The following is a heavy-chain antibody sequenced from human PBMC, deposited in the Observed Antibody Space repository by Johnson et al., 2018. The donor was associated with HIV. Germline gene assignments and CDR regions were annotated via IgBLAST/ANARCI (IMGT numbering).Heavy chain of an antibody. J-gene: IGHJ3*02. CDR2: VSYDGTNE. CDR1: GFTFRSYG. D-gene: IGHD2-2*01. Sequence: QVQLVESGGGVVQPGRSLRLSCVASGFTFRSYGMHWVRQAPGKGLEWVAFVSYDGTNEFYADSVKGRFTTSRENYKNSFYLHMNSLRAGDTAVYYCARRSITSDGFDIWGQGTMVTVSS. V-gene: IGHV3-30*03. CDR3: ARRSITSDGFDI.